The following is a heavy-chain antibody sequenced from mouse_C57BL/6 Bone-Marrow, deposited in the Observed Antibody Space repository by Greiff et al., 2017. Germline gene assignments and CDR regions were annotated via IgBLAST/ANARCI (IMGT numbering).Heavy chain of an antibody. CDR1: GYTFTSYW. Sequence: QVQLQQPGAELVMPGASVKLSCKASGYTFTSYWMHWVKQRPGQGLEWIGEIDPSDSYTNYNQKFKGKSTLTVDKSSSTAYMQLSSLTSEDSAVYYCARSDLLDSSDYWGQGTTLTVSS. CDR2: IDPSDSYT. D-gene: IGHD3-2*02. J-gene: IGHJ2*01. CDR3: ARSDLLDSSDY. V-gene: IGHV1-69*01.